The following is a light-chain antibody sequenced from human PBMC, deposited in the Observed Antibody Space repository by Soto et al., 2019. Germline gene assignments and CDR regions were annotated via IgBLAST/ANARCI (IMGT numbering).Light chain of an antibody. V-gene: IGKV3D-20*02. Sequence: EIVLTQSPGTLSRSPGERATLSCRARLVLSSRHIAWYQQNPSQAPRLLLYGVSSSATSIPERFSSSRSGTDVTLTISSIDHEGFAVYDGQQRSNWPPWTCGQGTKVDI. CDR3: QQRSNWPPWT. CDR1: LVLSSRH. J-gene: IGKJ1*01. CDR2: GVS.